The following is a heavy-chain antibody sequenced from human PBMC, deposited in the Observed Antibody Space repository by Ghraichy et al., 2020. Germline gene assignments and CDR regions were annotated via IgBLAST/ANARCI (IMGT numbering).Heavy chain of an antibody. V-gene: IGHV4-59*08. CDR2: IYHDGSS. D-gene: IGHD1-26*01. Sequence: SETLSLTCTVSAASFSISYYWSWIRQSPGRGLEWIGFIYHDGSSRYSPYLESRATMSVDTTKYHFSLRLRSVTAADTAVYFGATHVTPSPLVGTTVDAFDIWGQGTMVTVSS. CDR3: ATHVTPSPLVGTTVDAFDI. J-gene: IGHJ3*02. CDR1: AASFSISYY.